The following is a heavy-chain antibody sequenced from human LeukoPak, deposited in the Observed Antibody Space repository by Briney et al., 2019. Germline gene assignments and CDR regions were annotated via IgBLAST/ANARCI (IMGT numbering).Heavy chain of an antibody. CDR2: TYYSGST. J-gene: IGHJ4*02. CDR1: GGSISSHY. Sequence: PSETLSLTCTVSGGSISSHYWSWIRQPPGKGLEWIGYTYYSGSTNYNPSLKSRVTISVDTSKNQFSLKLSSVTAADTAVYYCARVYDSSGYPYYFDYWGQGTLVTVSS. V-gene: IGHV4-59*11. D-gene: IGHD3-22*01. CDR3: ARVYDSSGYPYYFDY.